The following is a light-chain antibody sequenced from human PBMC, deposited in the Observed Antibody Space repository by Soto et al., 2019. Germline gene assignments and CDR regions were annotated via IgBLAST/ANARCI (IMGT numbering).Light chain of an antibody. Sequence: DIPMTQSPSSLSASVGDRVTITCRASQSISSYLNWYQQKPGKAPKLLIYAASSLQSGVLSRFIGSRSGTELTLTISSPQXXXXXXXXXXXXXXXXXXFAPGT. V-gene: IGKV1-39*01. J-gene: IGKJ5*01. CDR3: XXXXXXXXX. CDR2: AAS. CDR1: QSISSY.